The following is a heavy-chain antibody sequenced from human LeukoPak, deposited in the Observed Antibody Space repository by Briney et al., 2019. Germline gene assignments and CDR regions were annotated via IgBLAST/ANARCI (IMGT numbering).Heavy chain of an antibody. Sequence: SETLSLTCAVYGGSFSGYYWSWIRQPPGKGLEWIGEINHSGSTNYNPSLKSRVTISVDTSKNQFSLKLSSVTAADTAVYYCARGGRKCQLLGPYYYYGMDVWGQGTTVTVSS. V-gene: IGHV4-34*01. J-gene: IGHJ6*02. CDR1: GGSFSGYY. CDR3: ARGGRKCQLLGPYYYYGMDV. D-gene: IGHD2-2*01. CDR2: INHSGST.